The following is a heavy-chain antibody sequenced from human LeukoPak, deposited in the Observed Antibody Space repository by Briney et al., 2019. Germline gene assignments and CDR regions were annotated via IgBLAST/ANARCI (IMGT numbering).Heavy chain of an antibody. CDR3: ARSSTQGGFDP. CDR2: INWNGGST. J-gene: IGHJ5*02. CDR1: GFTFDDYG. Sequence: GGSLRLSCAASGFTFDDYGMSWVRQAPGKGLEWVSGINWNGGSTGYADSVKGRFTISRDNAKNSLYLQMNSLRAEDTALYHRARSSTQGGFDPWGQGTLVTVSS. D-gene: IGHD2-2*01. V-gene: IGHV3-20*01.